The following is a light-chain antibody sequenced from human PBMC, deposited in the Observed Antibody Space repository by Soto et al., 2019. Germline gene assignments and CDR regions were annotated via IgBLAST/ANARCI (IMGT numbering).Light chain of an antibody. V-gene: IGLV1-51*02. CDR1: SSNIGNNY. CDR3: GTWDSSLSAVV. J-gene: IGLJ2*01. Sequence: QSVLTQPPSVSAAPGQKFTISGSGSSSNIGNNYVSWYQQLPGTAPNLLIYENNKRPSGIPDRFSGSKSGTSATLGITGLQTGDEADYYCGTWDSSLSAVVFGGGTKVTVL. CDR2: ENN.